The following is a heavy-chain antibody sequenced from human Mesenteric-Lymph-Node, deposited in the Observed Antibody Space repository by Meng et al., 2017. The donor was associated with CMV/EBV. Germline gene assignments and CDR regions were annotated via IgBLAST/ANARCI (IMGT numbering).Heavy chain of an antibody. Sequence: GGSLRLSCAASGFTVSSNYMSWVRQAPGKGLEWVSVIYSGGSTINYAESVKGRFTVSRDNAKNSLYLQMNSLRAEDTAVYYCARDRLRWLPLYYFDYWGQGTLVTVSS. CDR2: IYSGGSTI. V-gene: IGHV3-53*01. J-gene: IGHJ4*02. CDR3: ARDRLRWLPLYYFDY. CDR1: GFTVSSNY. D-gene: IGHD5-24*01.